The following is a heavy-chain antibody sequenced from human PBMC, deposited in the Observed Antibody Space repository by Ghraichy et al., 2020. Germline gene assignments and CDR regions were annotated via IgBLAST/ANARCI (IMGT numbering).Heavy chain of an antibody. CDR2: IKQDGSEK. J-gene: IGHJ4*02. V-gene: IGHV3-7*01. D-gene: IGHD1-26*01. CDR1: GFTFSRFW. Sequence: GGSLRLSCAASGFTFSRFWMSWVRQAPGKGLEGVANIKQDGSEKYYVDSVKGRLTISRDNAKNSLFLQMNSLRAEDTAVYYCARDGGSYSRYFDYWGQGTLVTVSS. CDR3: ARDGGSYSRYFDY.